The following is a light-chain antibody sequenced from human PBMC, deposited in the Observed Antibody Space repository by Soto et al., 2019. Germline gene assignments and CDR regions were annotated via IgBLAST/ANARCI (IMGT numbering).Light chain of an antibody. J-gene: IGLJ1*01. CDR3: CSYAGSRTYV. V-gene: IGLV2-23*02. CDR1: SRDVWCFNL. CDR2: EVS. Sequence: QSALTQPASVSESPGQSITISCTGTSRDVWCFNLFSWYQQLPGKALKLIIYEVSKRPSGVFNGFFGSKSGNTASLTISGLQAEDEADYYCCSYAGSRTYVFGTGTKVTVL.